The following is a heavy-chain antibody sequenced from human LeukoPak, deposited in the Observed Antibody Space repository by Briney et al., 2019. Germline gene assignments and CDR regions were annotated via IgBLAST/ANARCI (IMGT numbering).Heavy chain of an antibody. J-gene: IGHJ5*02. Sequence: ESGPTLVNPTQTLTLTCTFSGFSLTASGVGVGWIRQPPGKTLEWLGIIYGNNDKRYSPSLNSRLTITKDSSKNQVVLRMTNMDPVDTATYCCSHSGDSPDRWGQGTLVTVSS. D-gene: IGHD7-27*01. CDR3: SHSGDSPDR. V-gene: IGHV2-5*01. CDR2: IYGNNDK. CDR1: GFSLTASGVG.